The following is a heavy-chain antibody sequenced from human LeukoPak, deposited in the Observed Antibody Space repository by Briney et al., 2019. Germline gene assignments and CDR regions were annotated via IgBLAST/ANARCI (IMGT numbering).Heavy chain of an antibody. D-gene: IGHD3-16*01. CDR2: IHYSGTT. CDR1: GGSIDRYY. J-gene: IGHJ4*02. V-gene: IGHV4-59*12. Sequence: SETLSLTCTVAGGSIDRYYWSWLRQPPGKGLEWIGYIHYSGTTNYNPSLKSRVTISVDASKKQFSLKLSSVTAADTALYYCALAITVPDRAGIFDCWGQGTLVTVSS. CDR3: ALAITVPDRAGIFDC.